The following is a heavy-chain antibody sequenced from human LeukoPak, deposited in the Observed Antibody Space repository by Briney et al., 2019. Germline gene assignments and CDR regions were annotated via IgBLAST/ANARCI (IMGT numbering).Heavy chain of an antibody. Sequence: GGPLQISSRGSGARFISYWGSRWGQMPGKGLQWMGRIVPSDAYTNYSPSFQGHITISADKSISTAYLQWSSLKASATAMYYCARHLYSASSFDYWGQGTLVTVSS. D-gene: IGHD6-13*01. J-gene: IGHJ4*02. CDR1: GARFISYW. V-gene: IGHV5-10-1*01. CDR3: ARHLYSASSFDY. CDR2: IVPSDAYT.